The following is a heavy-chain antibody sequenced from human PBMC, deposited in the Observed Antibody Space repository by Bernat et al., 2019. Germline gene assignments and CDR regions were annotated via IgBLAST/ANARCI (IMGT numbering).Heavy chain of an antibody. CDR2: IYSGGST. V-gene: IGHV3-66*01. J-gene: IGHJ5*02. CDR1: GFTVSSNY. Sequence: VQLVESGGGVVQPGRSLRLSCAASGFTVSSNYMSWVRQAPGKGLEWVSVIYSGGSTYYADSVKGRFTISRDNSKNTLYLQMNSLRAEDTAVYYCARDHNSPPGRVNGATVTTWGQGTLVTVSS. CDR3: ARDHNSPPGRVNGATVTT. D-gene: IGHD4-17*01.